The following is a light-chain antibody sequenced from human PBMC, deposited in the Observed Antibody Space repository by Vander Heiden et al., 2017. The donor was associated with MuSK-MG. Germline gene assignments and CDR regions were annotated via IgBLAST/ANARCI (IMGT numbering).Light chain of an antibody. CDR3: LQYDNSSPWT. Sequence: IQMTQSPSTLSASIGDTVTITCRASQGISNWLAWHQQKPGKAPKVVIYDASNLKSGVPSRFSASGSGAEFTLTISSLQPDDFATYYCLQYDNSSPWTFGQGTKVEV. CDR2: DAS. J-gene: IGKJ1*01. V-gene: IGKV1-5*01. CDR1: QGISNW.